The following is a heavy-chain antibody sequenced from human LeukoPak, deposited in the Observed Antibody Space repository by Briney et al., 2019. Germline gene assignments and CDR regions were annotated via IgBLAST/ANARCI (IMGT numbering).Heavy chain of an antibody. CDR1: GFTFSSYA. V-gene: IGHV3-23*01. CDR3: TTAADSSGYYWDYFDY. D-gene: IGHD3-22*01. J-gene: IGHJ4*02. CDR2: VTGSGGST. Sequence: PGGSLRLSCAASGFTFSSYAMTWVRQAPGKGLEWVSAVTGSGGSTFYADSVKGRFTISRDNSRNTLYLQMNSLKTEDTAVYYCTTAADSSGYYWDYFDYWGQGTLVTVSS.